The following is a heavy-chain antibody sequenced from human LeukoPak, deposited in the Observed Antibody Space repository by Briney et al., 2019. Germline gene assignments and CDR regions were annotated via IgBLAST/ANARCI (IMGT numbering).Heavy chain of an antibody. CDR2: INPNSGGT. Sequence: ASVKVSCKASGYTFTGYYMHWVRQAPGQGLEWMGRINPNSGGTNYAQKFQGRVTMTRDTSISTAYMELSRLRSDDTAVYYCARGWIVGATQIDPWGQGTLVTVSS. CDR1: GYTFTGYY. V-gene: IGHV1-2*06. J-gene: IGHJ5*02. D-gene: IGHD1-26*01. CDR3: ARGWIVGATQIDP.